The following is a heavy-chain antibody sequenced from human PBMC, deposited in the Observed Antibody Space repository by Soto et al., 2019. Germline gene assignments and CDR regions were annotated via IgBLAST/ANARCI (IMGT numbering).Heavy chain of an antibody. CDR3: AASCVGCGGFNYYGMDV. Sequence: PSDTLSLNCPLSGGSISSGGYSWSWIRQHPGKGLEWIGYIYYSGSTYYNPSLKSRVIISVDTSKNQFSLKLSSVTAADTAVYYCAASCVGCGGFNYYGMDVWGQGTTVT. J-gene: IGHJ6*02. D-gene: IGHD2-21*01. CDR2: IYYSGST. V-gene: IGHV4-31*03. CDR1: GGSISSGGYS.